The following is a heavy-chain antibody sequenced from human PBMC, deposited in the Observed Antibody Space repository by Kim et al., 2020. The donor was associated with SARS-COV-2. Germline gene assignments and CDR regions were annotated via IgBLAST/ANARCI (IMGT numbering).Heavy chain of an antibody. CDR3: ARLVVTATNWFDP. J-gene: IGHJ5*02. CDR2: ISRSGNTI. D-gene: IGHD2-21*02. V-gene: IGHV3-48*03. CDR1: GLYG. Sequence: GGSLRLSCVATGLYGMVWVRQTPGRGLEWIAYISRSGNTISYADSVQGRFTISRDDAEISVNLQMNDLRPEDTGLYHCARLVVTATNWFDPWGQGTQVT.